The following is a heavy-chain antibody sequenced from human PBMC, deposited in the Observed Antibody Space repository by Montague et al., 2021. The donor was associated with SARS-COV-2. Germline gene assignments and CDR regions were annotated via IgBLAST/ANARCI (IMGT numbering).Heavy chain of an antibody. V-gene: IGHV4-39*01. CDR1: LHCIVSRINR. J-gene: IGHJ5*02. CDR2: ILLSGST. D-gene: IGHD2-2*01. Sequence: SETLSLTCAGDLHCIVSRINRRAEMRQSALQSPVRIGCILLSGSTYYNPSLKIRVTISVDTSKNQFSLKLSSVTAADTAVYYCARLKALYCSSTSCYSASWFDPWGQGTLVTVSS. CDR3: ARLKALYCSSTSCYSASWFDP.